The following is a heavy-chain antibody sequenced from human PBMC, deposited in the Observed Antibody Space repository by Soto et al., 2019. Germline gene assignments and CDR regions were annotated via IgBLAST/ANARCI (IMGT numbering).Heavy chain of an antibody. J-gene: IGHJ6*02. CDR3: ARASPGMDV. CDR2: INQDGSEK. V-gene: IGHV3-7*01. CDR1: QFTFSNYW. Sequence: EVQLVESGGDLVQPGGSLRLSCAGSQFTFSNYWMNWVRQAPGKGLEWVANINQDGSEKYYVDSVKGRFTISRDIAKNSLFLQMNSLRADDTAVYYCARASPGMDVWGQGTTVTVSS.